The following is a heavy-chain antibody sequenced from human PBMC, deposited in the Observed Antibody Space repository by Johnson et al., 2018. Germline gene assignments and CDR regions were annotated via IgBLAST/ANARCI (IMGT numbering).Heavy chain of an antibody. CDR2: ISGSGGST. V-gene: IGHV3-23*04. Sequence: EVQLVESGGDVVQPGRSLRLSCAASGFTFSNYDMHWVRQAPGKGLEWVSAISGSGGSTYYADSVKGRFTISRDNSKNTLYLQMKSLRAEDTAVYYRAKDWITMIVVGNPAAFDIWGQGTMVTVAA. J-gene: IGHJ3*02. CDR3: AKDWITMIVVGNPAAFDI. CDR1: GFTFSNYD. D-gene: IGHD3-22*01.